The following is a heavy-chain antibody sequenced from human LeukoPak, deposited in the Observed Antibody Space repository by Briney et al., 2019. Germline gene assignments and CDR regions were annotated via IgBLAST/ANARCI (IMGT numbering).Heavy chain of an antibody. J-gene: IGHJ2*01. CDR2: VYNSGST. V-gene: IGHV4-31*03. CDR1: GGSIGSGRYW. CDR3: ARAILTASGSVWYFDL. Sequence: PSETLSLTCTVSGGSIGSGRYWRSWIRQHPGKGLEWIGYVYNSGSTYYSPSLRSRLSMSVDSSKTQFSLNLRSVTAADTAVYFCARAILTASGSVWYFDLWGRGTLVTVSS. D-gene: IGHD3-3*01.